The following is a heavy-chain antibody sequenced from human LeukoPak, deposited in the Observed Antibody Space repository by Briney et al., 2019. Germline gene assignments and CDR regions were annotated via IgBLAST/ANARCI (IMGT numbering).Heavy chain of an antibody. D-gene: IGHD1-20*01. Sequence: LTGGSLRLSCAASGFTFSDYAMIWVRQAPGRGLECVSGISGCGAGTYYADPGKGRFTISRDNSKNTVFLEMNSLRVEDPAVYYCAKEWRITGTREKWFDPWGQGTLVTVSS. J-gene: IGHJ5*02. CDR2: ISGCGAGT. V-gene: IGHV3-23*01. CDR3: AKEWRITGTREKWFDP. CDR1: GFTFSDYA.